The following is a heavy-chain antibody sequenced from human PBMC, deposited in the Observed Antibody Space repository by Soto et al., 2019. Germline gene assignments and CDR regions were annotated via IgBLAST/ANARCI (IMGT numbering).Heavy chain of an antibody. CDR1: GGSFSGYY. CDR2: INHSGST. J-gene: IGHJ6*03. D-gene: IGHD6-13*01. Sequence: SETLSLTCAVYGGSFSGYYWSWIRQPPGKGLEWIGEINHSGSTNYNPSLKSRVTISVDTSKNQFSLKLSSVTAADTAVYYCARGHYKQQLGAYFLTNYYYYMDVWGKGTTVTVSS. V-gene: IGHV4-34*01. CDR3: ARGHYKQQLGAYFLTNYYYYMDV.